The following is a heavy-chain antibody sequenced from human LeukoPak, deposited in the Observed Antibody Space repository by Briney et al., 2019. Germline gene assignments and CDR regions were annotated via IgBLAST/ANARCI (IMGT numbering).Heavy chain of an antibody. CDR1: GGSFSGYY. CDR2: INHSGST. D-gene: IGHD3-22*01. Sequence: SETLSLTCAVYGGSFSGYYRSWIRQPPGKGLEWIGEINHSGSTNYNPSLKSRVTISVDTSKNQFPLKLSSVTAADTAVYYCARGARGYYDSSGYYYWGQGTLVTVSS. V-gene: IGHV4-34*01. J-gene: IGHJ4*02. CDR3: ARGARGYYDSSGYYY.